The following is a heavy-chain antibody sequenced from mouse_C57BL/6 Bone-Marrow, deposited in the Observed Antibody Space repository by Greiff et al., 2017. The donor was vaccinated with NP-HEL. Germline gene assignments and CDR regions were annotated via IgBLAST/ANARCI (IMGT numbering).Heavy chain of an antibody. CDR3: ARSALYYYGSSYAMDY. D-gene: IGHD1-1*01. Sequence: VKLQQPGAELVMPGASVKLSCKASGYTFTSYWMHWVKQRPGQGLEWIGEIDPSDSYTNYNQKFKGKSTLTVDKSSSTAYMQLSSLTSEDSAVYYCARSALYYYGSSYAMDYWGQGTSVTVSS. CDR2: IDPSDSYT. J-gene: IGHJ4*01. CDR1: GYTFTSYW. V-gene: IGHV1-69*01.